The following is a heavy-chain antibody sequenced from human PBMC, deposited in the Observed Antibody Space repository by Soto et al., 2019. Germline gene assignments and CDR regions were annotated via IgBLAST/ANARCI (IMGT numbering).Heavy chain of an antibody. CDR3: ARPKKVRGAFDI. J-gene: IGHJ3*02. Sequence: SETLSLTCTVSGGSISSYYWSWIRQPPGKGLEWIGYIYYSGSTNYNPSLKSRVTISVDTSKNQFSLKLSSVTAADTAVYYCARPKKVRGAFDIWGQGTMVTVSS. CDR1: GGSISSYY. CDR2: IYYSGST. D-gene: IGHD3-10*01. V-gene: IGHV4-59*08.